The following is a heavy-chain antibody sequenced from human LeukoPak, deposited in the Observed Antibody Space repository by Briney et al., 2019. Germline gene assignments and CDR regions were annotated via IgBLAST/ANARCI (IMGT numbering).Heavy chain of an antibody. CDR1: GFTFSNFW. J-gene: IGHJ4*02. CDR2: IKQDGSQK. D-gene: IGHD6-19*01. CDR3: VAGTTY. V-gene: IGHV3-7*05. Sequence: PGGSLRLSCAASGFTFSNFWMTWVRQAPGKGLEWMAIIKQDGSQKYYVDSVKGRSTISRDNARNSLYLQMNSLRAEDTAVYWAVAGTTYWGQGTLVTVSS.